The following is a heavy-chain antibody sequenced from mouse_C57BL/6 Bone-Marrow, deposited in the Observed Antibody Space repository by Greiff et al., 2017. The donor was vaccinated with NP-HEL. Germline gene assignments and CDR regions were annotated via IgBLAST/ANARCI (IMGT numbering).Heavy chain of an antibody. V-gene: IGHV1-82*01. CDR1: GYAFSSSW. J-gene: IGHJ3*01. CDR2: IYPGDGDT. Sequence: QVQLKESGPELVKPGASVKISCKASGYAFSSSWMNWVKQRPGKGLEWIGRIYPGDGDTNYNGKFKGKATLTADKSSSTAYMQLSSLTSEDSAVYFCARFYDRGAYWGQGTLVTVSA. CDR3: ARFYDRGAY. D-gene: IGHD2-3*01.